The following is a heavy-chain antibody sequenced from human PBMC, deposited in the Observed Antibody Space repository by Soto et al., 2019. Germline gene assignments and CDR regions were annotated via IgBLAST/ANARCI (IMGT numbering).Heavy chain of an antibody. CDR2: INRSGST. CDR3: ARVRIAAAGFDL. D-gene: IGHD6-13*01. J-gene: IGHJ5*02. CDR1: GGSFSGYY. Sequence: SETLSLTCAVSGGSFSGYYWSWIRQPPGKGLEWIGEINRSGSTSYKPSLKSRVTLSVDTSKNQFSLKLSSVTAADTAVYSCARVRIAAAGFDLWGQGTLVTDS. V-gene: IGHV4-34*01.